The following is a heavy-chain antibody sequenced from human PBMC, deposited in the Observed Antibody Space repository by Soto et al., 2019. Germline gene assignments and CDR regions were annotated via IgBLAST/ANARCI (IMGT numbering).Heavy chain of an antibody. V-gene: IGHV3-9*01. Sequence: EVQLVESGGGLVQPGRSLRLSCAASGFTFDDYAMHWVRQAPGKGLEWVSGISWNSGSIGYADSVKGRFTISGDNAKNSLYLQMNSLRAEDTALYYCAKDIGVAATRLFDYWGQGTLVTVSS. CDR3: AKDIGVAATRLFDY. J-gene: IGHJ4*02. D-gene: IGHD2-15*01. CDR1: GFTFDDYA. CDR2: ISWNSGSI.